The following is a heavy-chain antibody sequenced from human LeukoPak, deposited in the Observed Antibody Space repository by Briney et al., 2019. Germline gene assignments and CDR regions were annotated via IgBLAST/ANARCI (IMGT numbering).Heavy chain of an antibody. CDR2: ISRNSNVI. D-gene: IGHD1-26*01. V-gene: IGHV3-48*01. CDR3: ARDLTVGAGIDY. Sequence: GGSLRLSCAASGFTFNSYRMNWVRQAPGKGLEWVSYISRNSNVIYYAGSVKGRFTISRDNAKNSLYLQMSSLRAEDTAVYYCARDLTVGAGIDYWGQGTLVTVSS. J-gene: IGHJ4*02. CDR1: GFTFNSYR.